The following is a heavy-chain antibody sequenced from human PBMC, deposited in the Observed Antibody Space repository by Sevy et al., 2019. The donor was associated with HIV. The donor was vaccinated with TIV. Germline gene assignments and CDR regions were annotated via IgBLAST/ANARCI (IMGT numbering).Heavy chain of an antibody. Sequence: SETLSLTCTVSGDSISSSNYYWGWIRQPPGRGFEWIGSVYYSGSTYYNPSLKSRVTTSIDTSKNQFSLKVYSVTAADTAFYYCARHVIHYQLQKHHFDYWGRGTQVTVSS. D-gene: IGHD2-2*01. CDR3: ARHVIHYQLQKHHFDY. J-gene: IGHJ4*02. V-gene: IGHV4-39*01. CDR1: GDSISSSNYY. CDR2: VYYSGST.